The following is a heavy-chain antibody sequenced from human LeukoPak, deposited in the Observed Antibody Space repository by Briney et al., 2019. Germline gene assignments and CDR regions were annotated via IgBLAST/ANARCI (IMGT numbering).Heavy chain of an antibody. Sequence: GGCLRLSCTATGFTFSNYWMSWVRQTPEKGLEWVANIKQDGSETVYVDSVKGRFTISRDNAQSSLYLQMNSLRAEDTAVYYCARDPYSSSWSYGMDVWGQGTAVTVSS. CDR2: IKQDGSET. J-gene: IGHJ6*02. D-gene: IGHD6-13*01. V-gene: IGHV3-7*05. CDR3: ARDPYSSSWSYGMDV. CDR1: GFTFSNYW.